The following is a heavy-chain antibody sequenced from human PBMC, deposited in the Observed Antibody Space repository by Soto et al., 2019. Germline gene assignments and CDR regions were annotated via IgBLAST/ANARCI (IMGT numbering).Heavy chain of an antibody. J-gene: IGHJ4*02. CDR3: ASMTTVVTPYYFDY. Sequence: SETLSLTCTVSGGSISSSSYYWGWIRQPPGKGLEWIGSIYYSGSTYYNPSLKSRATISVDTSKNQFSLKLSSVPAAATAVYYCASMTTVVTPYYFDYWGQGTLVTVSS. CDR2: IYYSGST. V-gene: IGHV4-39*01. CDR1: GGSISSSSYY. D-gene: IGHD4-17*01.